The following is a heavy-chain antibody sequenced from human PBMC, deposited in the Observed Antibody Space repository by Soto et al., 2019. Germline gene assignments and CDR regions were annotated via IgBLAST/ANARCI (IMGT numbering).Heavy chain of an antibody. V-gene: IGHV4-59*01. CDR2: IYYSGST. J-gene: IGHJ6*02. CDR3: ARDSYYYDSSGYYYYGMDV. CDR1: GGPISSYY. D-gene: IGHD3-22*01. Sequence: SETLSLTCTVSGGPISSYYWSWIRQPPGKGLEWIGYIYYSGSTNYNPSLKSRVTISVDTSKNQFSLKLSSVTAADTAVYYCARDSYYYDSSGYYYYGMDVWGQGTTVTVSS.